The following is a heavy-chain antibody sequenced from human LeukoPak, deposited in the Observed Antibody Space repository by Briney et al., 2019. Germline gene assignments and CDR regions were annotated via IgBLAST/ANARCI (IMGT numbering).Heavy chain of an antibody. CDR3: ARGYCSGGSCYSARFAFDI. CDR2: IYHSGST. D-gene: IGHD2-15*01. CDR1: GGSISSYY. J-gene: IGHJ3*02. Sequence: SETLSLTCTVSGGSISSYYWSWIRQPPGKGLEWIGYIYHSGSTYYNPSLKSRVTISVDRSKNQFSLKLSSVTAADTAVYYCARGYCSGGSCYSARFAFDIWGQGTMVTVSS. V-gene: IGHV4-59*12.